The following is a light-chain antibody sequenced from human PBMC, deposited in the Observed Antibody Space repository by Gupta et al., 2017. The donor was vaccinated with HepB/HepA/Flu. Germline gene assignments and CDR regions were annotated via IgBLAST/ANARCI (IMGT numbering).Light chain of an antibody. Sequence: DIQMSQSPSTLSASVGERVTITCRASQNTGYWLAWFQQKPGKAPNLLISKTSTLESGVPSRCSGSRSGTEFTLTISSLQPDDFATYYCQQYNNYPWAFGQGTKVEIK. V-gene: IGKV1-5*03. CDR3: QQYNNYPWA. J-gene: IGKJ1*01. CDR2: KTS. CDR1: QNTGYW.